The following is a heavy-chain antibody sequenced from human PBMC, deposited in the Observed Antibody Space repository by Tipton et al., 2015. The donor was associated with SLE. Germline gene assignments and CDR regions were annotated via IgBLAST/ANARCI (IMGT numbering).Heavy chain of an antibody. CDR2: ISSNGDST. D-gene: IGHD3-3*01. J-gene: IGHJ4*02. CDR1: GFTFSRYA. Sequence: SLRLSCSASGFTFSRYAMHWVRQAPGKGLEYVSSISSNGDSTYFADSVKGRFTISRDNSKNTLYLQMSSLRAEDTAVYYCVKDHKKAYDFWSGYYYWGQGTLVTVSS. CDR3: VKDHKKAYDFWSGYYY. V-gene: IGHV3-64D*06.